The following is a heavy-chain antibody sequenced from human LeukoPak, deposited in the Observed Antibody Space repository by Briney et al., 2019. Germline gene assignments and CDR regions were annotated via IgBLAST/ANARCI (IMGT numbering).Heavy chain of an antibody. J-gene: IGHJ5*02. CDR2: INHSGST. CDR3: ARQRAYWFDP. Sequence: NPSETLSLTCAVYGGSFSGYYWTWIRQPPGKGLEWIGEINHSGSTSYNPSLKSRVTISVDTSKNQFSLKLSSVTAADTAVYYCARQRAYWFDPWGQGTLVTVSS. CDR1: GGSFSGYY. V-gene: IGHV4-34*01.